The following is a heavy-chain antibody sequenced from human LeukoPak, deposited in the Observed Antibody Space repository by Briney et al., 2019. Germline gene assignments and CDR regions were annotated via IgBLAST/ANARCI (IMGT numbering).Heavy chain of an antibody. Sequence: GASVKVSCKASGYTFTSYGISWVRQAPGQGLEWMGWISAYNGNTNYAQKLQGRVTMTTDTSTSTAYMELRSLRSDDTAVYYCARDEALLWFGELLNYWGQGTLVTVSS. CDR1: GYTFTSYG. D-gene: IGHD3-10*01. J-gene: IGHJ4*02. V-gene: IGHV1-18*01. CDR3: ARDEALLWFGELLNY. CDR2: ISAYNGNT.